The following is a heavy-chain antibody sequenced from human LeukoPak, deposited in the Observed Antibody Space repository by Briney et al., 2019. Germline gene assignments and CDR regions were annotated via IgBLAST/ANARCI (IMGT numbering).Heavy chain of an antibody. CDR1: GGSLSSRSYY. CDR2: MYYSGST. D-gene: IGHD3-16*02. Sequence: SETLSLTCTVSGGSLSSRSYYWGWIRQPPGKGLEWIGSMYYSGSTYYNPSLKSRVTISVDTSKNQFSLKLNSVTAADTAVYYCARRNYEYVWGSYRHGFYWGQGTLVTVSS. CDR3: ARRNYEYVWGSYRHGFY. V-gene: IGHV4-39*01. J-gene: IGHJ4*02.